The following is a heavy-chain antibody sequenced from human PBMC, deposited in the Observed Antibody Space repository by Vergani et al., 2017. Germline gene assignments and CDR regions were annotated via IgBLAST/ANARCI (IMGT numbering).Heavy chain of an antibody. J-gene: IGHJ4*02. CDR3: ARLSYDTTPYLQGGYDC. CDR1: GFTVSSYS. CDR2: ISARYPST. V-gene: IGHV3-23*04. D-gene: IGHD3-22*01. Sequence: EVQLVESGGGFVPPGGSLRLSCEASGFTVSSYSITWIRQAPGKGLEWVSAISARYPSTYYADSVKGRFTISRDNSKNMLYLQMNSLRAEDTAVYYCARLSYDTTPYLQGGYDCWGQGTLVSVSS.